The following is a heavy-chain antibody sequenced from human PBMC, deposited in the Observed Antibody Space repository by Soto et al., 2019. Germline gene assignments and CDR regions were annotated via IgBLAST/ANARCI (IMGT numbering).Heavy chain of an antibody. Sequence: EVQLLESGGGLVQPGGSLRLSCAASGFTFSSYATTWVRQAPGKGLEWISTISGSGGTTYYADSVRVRFTISRDNSKNTLYLQMNTLRAEDTALYSCTRYCPTASCYIRYGMDVWGQGTTVTVSS. V-gene: IGHV3-23*01. CDR3: TRYCPTASCYIRYGMDV. D-gene: IGHD2-2*02. J-gene: IGHJ6*02. CDR2: ISGSGGTT. CDR1: GFTFSSYA.